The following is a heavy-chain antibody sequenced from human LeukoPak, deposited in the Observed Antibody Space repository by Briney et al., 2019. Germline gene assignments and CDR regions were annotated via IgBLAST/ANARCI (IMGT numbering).Heavy chain of an antibody. CDR2: ISYDGSNK. D-gene: IGHD2-2*01. J-gene: IGHJ4*02. CDR3: ARVKGSSTFDY. Sequence: PGRSLRLSCAASGFTFSSYTMHWVRQAPGKGLEWVAVISYDGSNKYYADSVKGRFTISRDNSKNTLYLQMNSLRAEDTAVYYCARVKGSSTFDYWGQATMVTVSS. CDR1: GFTFSSYT. V-gene: IGHV3-30-3*01.